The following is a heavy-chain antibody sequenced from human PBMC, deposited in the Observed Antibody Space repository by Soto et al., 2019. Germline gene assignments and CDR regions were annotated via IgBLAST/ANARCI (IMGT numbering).Heavy chain of an antibody. V-gene: IGHV4-4*02. CDR1: GGSVRAPDW. J-gene: IGHJ5*01. CDR3: ARVRQGCSANNCYFDP. D-gene: IGHD1-1*01. Sequence: PSENLSLTCTPSGGSVRAPDWWNWVRQSPDKGLEWIAEVHISGHSNYNPSLRSRVSVSIDSSKNQFYLNLNSVTAADTAIYYCARVRQGCSANNCYFDPWGQGTQVTVSS. CDR2: VHISGHS.